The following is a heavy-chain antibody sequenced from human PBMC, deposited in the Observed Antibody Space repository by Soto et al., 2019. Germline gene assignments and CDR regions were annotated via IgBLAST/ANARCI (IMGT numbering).Heavy chain of an antibody. J-gene: IGHJ4*02. CDR1: GFTFSSYA. V-gene: IGHV3-23*01. Sequence: LRLSCAASGFTFSSYAMNWVRQAPGKGLEWVSTISSSGGSTYYADSVKGRFTISRDNSKNTLYLQINSLRVEDTAVYYCARDPSTGLADYWGQGTLVTVSS. CDR2: ISSSGGST. D-gene: IGHD3-9*01. CDR3: ARDPSTGLADY.